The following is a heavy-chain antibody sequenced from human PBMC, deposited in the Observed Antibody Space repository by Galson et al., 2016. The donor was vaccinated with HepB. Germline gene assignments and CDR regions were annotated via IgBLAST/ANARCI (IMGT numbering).Heavy chain of an antibody. D-gene: IGHD2-2*01. CDR2: ISYNSRTI. V-gene: IGHV3-9*01. J-gene: IGHJ6*02. Sequence: SLRLSCAASGFTFDDYAMSWVRQTPGKGLEWVSTISYNSRTIDYADSVKGRFTISRDNAENSLHLQMNSLKTEDTALYYCAKDRGNLNSYQLYGMDVWGQGTAVTVSS. CDR1: GFTFDDYA. CDR3: AKDRGNLNSYQLYGMDV.